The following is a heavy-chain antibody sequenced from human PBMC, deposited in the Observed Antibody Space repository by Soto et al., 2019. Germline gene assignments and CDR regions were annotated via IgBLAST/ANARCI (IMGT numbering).Heavy chain of an antibody. D-gene: IGHD6-13*01. CDR2: ISWNSGSI. Sequence: DVQLVESGGGLVQPGRSLRLSCAASGFTFDDYAMHWVRQAPGKGLEWVSGISWNSGSIGYADSVKGRFTISRDNAKNSLYLQMNSLRAEDTALYYCAKDIGQQLADIDYWGQGTLVTVSS. V-gene: IGHV3-9*01. CDR1: GFTFDDYA. CDR3: AKDIGQQLADIDY. J-gene: IGHJ4*02.